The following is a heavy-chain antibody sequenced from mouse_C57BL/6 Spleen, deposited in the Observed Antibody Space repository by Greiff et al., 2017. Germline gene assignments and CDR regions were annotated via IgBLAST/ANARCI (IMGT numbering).Heavy chain of an antibody. V-gene: IGHV5-17*01. Sequence: EVQRVESGGGLVKPGGSLTLSCAASGFTFSDYGMHWVRQAPEKGLEWVAYISSGSSTIYYADTVKGRFTISRDNAKNTLFLQMTSLRSEDTAMYYCARDYDYAYWYFDVWGTGTTVTVSS. CDR3: ARDYDYAYWYFDV. D-gene: IGHD2-4*01. CDR1: GFTFSDYG. CDR2: ISSGSSTI. J-gene: IGHJ1*03.